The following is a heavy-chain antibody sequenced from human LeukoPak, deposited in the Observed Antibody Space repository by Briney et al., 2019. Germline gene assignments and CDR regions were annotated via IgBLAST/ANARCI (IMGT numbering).Heavy chain of an antibody. V-gene: IGHV4-34*01. D-gene: IGHD2-15*01. CDR1: GVSFSGYY. J-gene: IGHJ6*03. CDR3: ATTTSAPRYCSGGSCYSGRYYYYYMDV. Sequence: PSETLSLTCAVYGVSFSGYYWSWIRQPPGKGLEWIGEINHSGSTNYNPSLKSRVTISVDTSKNQFSLKLSSVTAADTAVYYCATTTSAPRYCSGGSCYSGRYYYYYMDVWGKGTTVTVS. CDR2: INHSGST.